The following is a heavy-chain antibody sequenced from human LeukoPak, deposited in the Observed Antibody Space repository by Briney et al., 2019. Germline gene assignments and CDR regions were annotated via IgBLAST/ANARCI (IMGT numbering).Heavy chain of an antibody. CDR3: ARGGGSGRYGLPFDH. J-gene: IGHJ4*02. Sequence: RPGGTLRLSCAASGFTFSSYNMNWVRQAPGKGLEWVSSISSSSGYIYYADSVMGRFTISRDNAKNSLYLKMNSLRAEDTAVYYCARGGGSGRYGLPFDHWGQGTLVTVSS. V-gene: IGHV3-21*01. D-gene: IGHD6-13*01. CDR2: ISSSSGYI. CDR1: GFTFSSYN.